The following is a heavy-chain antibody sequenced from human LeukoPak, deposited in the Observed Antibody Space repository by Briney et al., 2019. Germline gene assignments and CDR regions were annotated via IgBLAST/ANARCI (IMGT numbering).Heavy chain of an antibody. V-gene: IGHV3-53*01. D-gene: IGHD6-13*01. CDR2: IYSGGST. CDR1: GFTVSSNY. Sequence: PGGSLRLSCAASGFTVSSNYMSWVRQAPGKGLEWVSVIYSGGSTYYADSVKGRFTISRDNAKNSLYLQMNSLRAEDTAVYYCAREPTYTSTWYTSCDYWGQGILVTVSS. CDR3: AREPTYTSTWYTSCDY. J-gene: IGHJ4*02.